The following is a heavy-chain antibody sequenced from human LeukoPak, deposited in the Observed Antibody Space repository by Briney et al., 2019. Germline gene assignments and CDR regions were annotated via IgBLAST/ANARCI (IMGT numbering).Heavy chain of an antibody. CDR3: ANTGIYGGNYFDY. D-gene: IGHD4-23*01. CDR1: GFSFSTYG. Sequence: GGSLRLSCAASGFSFSTYGMHWVRQAPGKGLERVAFMRNDGSDKSYADSVKGRFTISRDNSKNTLYLQMNSLRGEDTAVYYCANTGIYGGNYFDYWGQGTLVTVPS. J-gene: IGHJ4*02. V-gene: IGHV3-30*02. CDR2: MRNDGSDK.